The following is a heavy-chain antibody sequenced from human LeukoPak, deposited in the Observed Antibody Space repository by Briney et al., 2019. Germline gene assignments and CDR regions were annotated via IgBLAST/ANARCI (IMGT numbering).Heavy chain of an antibody. J-gene: IGHJ3*02. D-gene: IGHD6-13*01. Sequence: GGSLRLSCAASGFTLSSYWMSWVRQAPGKGLEWVANIKQDGSEKYYVDSVKGRFTISRDNAKNSLYLQMNSLRAEDTAVYYCARGRVAAAGPYDAFDIWGQGTMVTVSS. CDR2: IKQDGSEK. V-gene: IGHV3-7*04. CDR3: ARGRVAAAGPYDAFDI. CDR1: GFTLSSYW.